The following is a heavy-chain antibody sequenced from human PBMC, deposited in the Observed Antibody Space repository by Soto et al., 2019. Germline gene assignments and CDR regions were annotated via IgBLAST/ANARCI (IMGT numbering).Heavy chain of an antibody. CDR1: GFTFSNAW. CDR3: TTGGLFGVVIFSGYYFDY. V-gene: IGHV3-15*01. Sequence: EVQLVESGGGLVKPGGSLRLSCAASGFTFSNAWMSWVRQAPGKGLEWVGRIKSKTDGGTTDYAAPVKGRVTISRDDSKNTLYLQMNSLKTEDTAVYYCTTGGLFGVVIFSGYYFDYWGQGTLVTVSS. CDR2: IKSKTDGGTT. D-gene: IGHD3-3*01. J-gene: IGHJ4*02.